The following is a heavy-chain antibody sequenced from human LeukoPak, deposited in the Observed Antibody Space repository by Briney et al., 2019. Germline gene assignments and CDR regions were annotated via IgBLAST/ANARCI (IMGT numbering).Heavy chain of an antibody. CDR1: GGSISSSNW. V-gene: IGHV4-4*02. CDR2: INHSGST. Sequence: PSETLSLTCAVSGGSISSSNWWSWVRQPPGKGLEWIGEINHSGSTNYNPSLKSRVTISVDTSKNQFSLKLSSVTAADTAVYYCARHMVRGVTDYWGQGTLVTVSS. D-gene: IGHD3-10*01. CDR3: ARHMVRGVTDY. J-gene: IGHJ4*02.